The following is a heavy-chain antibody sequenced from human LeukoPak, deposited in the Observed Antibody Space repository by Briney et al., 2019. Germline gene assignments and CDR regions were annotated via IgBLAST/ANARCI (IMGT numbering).Heavy chain of an antibody. Sequence: GGSLRLSCAASGFTFSNFWMHWVRQAPEMGLVWVSRINTDGSRTNSVKGRFTISRDNAKNTLYLQMNSLRAEDTAVYYCAKDRYSSGWTFDYWGQGTLVTVSS. V-gene: IGHV3-74*01. D-gene: IGHD6-19*01. J-gene: IGHJ4*02. CDR1: GFTFSNFW. CDR2: INTDGSRT. CDR3: AKDRYSSGWTFDY.